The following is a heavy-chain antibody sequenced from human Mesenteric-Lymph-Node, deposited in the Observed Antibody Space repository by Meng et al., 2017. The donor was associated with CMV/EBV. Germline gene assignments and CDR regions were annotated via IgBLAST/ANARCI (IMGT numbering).Heavy chain of an antibody. CDR3: ARMGTSVLLWFGENNDWFDP. D-gene: IGHD3-10*01. CDR1: FTSYA. V-gene: IGHV7-4-1*02. CDR2: INTHTGNP. Sequence: FTSYAMNWVRQAPGQGLEWMGWINTHTGNPTYAQGFTGRFVFSLDTSVSTAYLQISSLKAEDTAVYYCARMGTSVLLWFGENNDWFDPWGQGTLVTVS. J-gene: IGHJ5*02.